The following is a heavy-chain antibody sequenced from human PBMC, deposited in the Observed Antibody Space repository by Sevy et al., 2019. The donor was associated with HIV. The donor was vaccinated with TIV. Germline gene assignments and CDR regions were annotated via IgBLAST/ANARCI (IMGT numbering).Heavy chain of an antibody. CDR2: IWYDGSNK. J-gene: IGHJ6*02. Sequence: GGSLRLSCAASGFTVSSNYMSWVRQAPGKGLEWVAVIWYDGSNKYYADSVKGRFTISRDNSKNTLYLQMDSLRVEDTAIYYCARSYFGSGTSYGMDVWGQGTTVTVSS. CDR3: ARSYFGSGTSYGMDV. CDR1: GFTVSSNY. V-gene: IGHV3-33*08. D-gene: IGHD3-10*01.